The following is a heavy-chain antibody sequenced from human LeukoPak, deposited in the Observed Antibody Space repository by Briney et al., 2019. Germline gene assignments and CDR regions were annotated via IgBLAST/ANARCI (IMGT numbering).Heavy chain of an antibody. Sequence: SETLSLTCTVSGGSISSCGYYWSWIRQHPGKGLEWIGYIYYSGSTYYNPSLKSRVTISVDTSKNQFSLKLSSVTAADTAVYYCARCEALDYGDYQYYFDYWGQGTLVTVSS. CDR3: ARCEALDYGDYQYYFDY. CDR2: IYYSGST. D-gene: IGHD4-17*01. V-gene: IGHV4-31*03. J-gene: IGHJ4*02. CDR1: GGSISSCGYY.